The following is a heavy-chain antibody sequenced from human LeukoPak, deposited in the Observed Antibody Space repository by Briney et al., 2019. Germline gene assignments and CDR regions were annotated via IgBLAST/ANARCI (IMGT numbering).Heavy chain of an antibody. J-gene: IGHJ4*02. Sequence: GGSLRLSCAASGFTFSSYWMSWVRQAPGKGLEWVANIKQDGSEKYYVDSLKGRFTISRDNAKNSLYLQMNSLRDEDTAVYYCARDRAYYYDSSGYYYFDHWGQGTLVTVSS. CDR2: IKQDGSEK. CDR3: ARDRAYYYDSSGYYYFDH. CDR1: GFTFSSYW. V-gene: IGHV3-7*03. D-gene: IGHD3-22*01.